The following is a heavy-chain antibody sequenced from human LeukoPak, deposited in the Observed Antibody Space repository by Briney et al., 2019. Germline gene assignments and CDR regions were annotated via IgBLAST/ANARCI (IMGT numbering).Heavy chain of an antibody. J-gene: IGHJ2*01. CDR3: AKKRVITTPAAIDWYFDL. CDR2: ISNDGDTK. Sequence: GGSLRLSCAASGFIFSSYGMHWVRQAPGKGLEWVAVISNDGDTKFHADSVKGRFTISRDNSKNTLYLQMNSLRAEDTAVYYCAKKRVITTPAAIDWYFDLWGRSTLLTVSS. D-gene: IGHD2-2*01. V-gene: IGHV3-30*18. CDR1: GFIFSSYG.